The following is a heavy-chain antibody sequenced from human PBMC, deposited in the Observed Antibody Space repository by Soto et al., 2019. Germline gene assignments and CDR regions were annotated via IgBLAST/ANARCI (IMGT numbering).Heavy chain of an antibody. J-gene: IGHJ4*02. CDR2: IYYSGST. D-gene: IGHD3-9*01. V-gene: IGHV4-31*02. Sequence: KGLEWIGYIYYSGSTYYNPSLKSRVTISVDTSKNQFSLKLSSVTAADTAVYYCARAHFDILTGYPFDYWGQRILLSVSS. CDR3: ARAHFDILTGYPFDY.